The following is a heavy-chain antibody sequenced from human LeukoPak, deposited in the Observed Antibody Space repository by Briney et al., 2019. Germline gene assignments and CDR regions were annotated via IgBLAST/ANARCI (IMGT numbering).Heavy chain of an antibody. CDR1: GGSFSGYY. J-gene: IGHJ4*02. CDR2: INHSGST. V-gene: IGHV4-34*01. D-gene: IGHD5-18*01. CDR3: ARVGVDSYDRSPFDY. Sequence: SETLSLTCAVYGGSFSGYYWSWIRQPPGKGLEWIGEINHSGSTNYNPSLKSRVTISVDTSKNQFSLKLSSATAADTAVYCCARVGVDSYDRSPFDYWGQGTLVTVSS.